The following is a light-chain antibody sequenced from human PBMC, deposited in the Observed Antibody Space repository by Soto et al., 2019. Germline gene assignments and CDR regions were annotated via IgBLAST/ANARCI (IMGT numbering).Light chain of an antibody. CDR1: SSDVGSYSL. CDR2: EGS. V-gene: IGLV2-23*01. J-gene: IGLJ1*01. Sequence: QSALTQPASVSGSPGQSITISCTGTSSDVGSYSLVSWYQQHPGKAPKLMIYEGSKRPSGVSNRFSGSKSGNTASLTISGLQAEDEADYYCCSYAGSSTSYVYGTGTKVTVL. CDR3: CSYAGSSTSYV.